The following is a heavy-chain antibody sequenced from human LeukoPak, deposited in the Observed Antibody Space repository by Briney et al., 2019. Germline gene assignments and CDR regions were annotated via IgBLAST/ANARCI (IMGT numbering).Heavy chain of an antibody. V-gene: IGHV3-30-3*01. CDR1: GFTFSSYA. CDR3: ARDLGHDAFDI. Sequence: GRSLRLSCAASGFTFSSYAMHWVRQAPGKGLEWVAVISYDGSNKYYADSVKGRFTISRDNSKNTLYLQMNSLRAEDTAVYYCARDLGHDAFDIWGQGTMVTVSS. D-gene: IGHD3-16*01. CDR2: ISYDGSNK. J-gene: IGHJ3*02.